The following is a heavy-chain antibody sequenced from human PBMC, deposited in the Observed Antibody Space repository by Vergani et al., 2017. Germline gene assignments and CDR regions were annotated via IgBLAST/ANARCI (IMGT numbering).Heavy chain of an antibody. CDR3: AKDYDFWSGYFDY. J-gene: IGHJ4*02. CDR2: ISGSGGST. V-gene: IGHV3-23*04. Sequence: EVQLVESGGGLVQPGGSLRLSCAASGFTVSSNYMSWVRQAPGKGLEWVSVISGSGGSTYYADSVKGRFTISRDNSKNTLYLQMNSLRAEDTAVYYCAKDYDFWSGYFDYWGQGTLVTVSS. CDR1: GFTVSSNY. D-gene: IGHD3-3*01.